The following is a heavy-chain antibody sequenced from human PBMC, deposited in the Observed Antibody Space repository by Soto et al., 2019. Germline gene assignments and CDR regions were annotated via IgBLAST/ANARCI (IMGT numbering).Heavy chain of an antibody. D-gene: IGHD3-3*01. Sequence: SATLSLTSTVSGGSSSSYYWGWIRQPPGKGLEWIGSIYYSGSTYYNPSLKSRVTISVDTSKNQFSLKLSSVAAADTAVYYCARHFTRSLVFGVVITKPIDYLGQGNLVTVS. CDR2: IYYSGST. CDR3: ARHFTRSLVFGVVITKPIDY. CDR1: GGSSSSYY. V-gene: IGHV4-39*01. J-gene: IGHJ4*02.